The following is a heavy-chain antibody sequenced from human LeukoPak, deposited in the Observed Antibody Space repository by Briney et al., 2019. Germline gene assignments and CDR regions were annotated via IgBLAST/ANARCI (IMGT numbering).Heavy chain of an antibody. CDR1: GGSFSGYY. D-gene: IGHD2-2*01. V-gene: IGHV4-34*01. J-gene: IGHJ5*02. CDR3: ARTSYCSSTSCWHNWFDP. Sequence: PSETLSLTCAVYGGSFSGYYWSWIRQPPGKGLEWIGEINHSGSTNYTPSLTSRVTISVDTSKTQFSLKLSSVTAADTAVYYCARTSYCSSTSCWHNWFDPWGQGTLVTVSS. CDR2: INHSGST.